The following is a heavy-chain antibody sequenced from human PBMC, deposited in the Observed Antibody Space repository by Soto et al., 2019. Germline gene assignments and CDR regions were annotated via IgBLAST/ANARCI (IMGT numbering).Heavy chain of an antibody. D-gene: IGHD4-4*01. Sequence: EVQLVESGGGLVQPGGSLRLSCVASGFTFSSYWMHWVRQAPGKGLVWVSRINSDGIGTSYADSVKGRFTISRDNAKNTLYLQMNSLRADDTAVYYCVTRSQSTETTEGTYGTDVWGQGTTVTVSS. CDR1: GFTFSSYW. J-gene: IGHJ6*02. CDR2: INSDGIGT. V-gene: IGHV3-74*01. CDR3: VTRSQSTETTEGTYGTDV.